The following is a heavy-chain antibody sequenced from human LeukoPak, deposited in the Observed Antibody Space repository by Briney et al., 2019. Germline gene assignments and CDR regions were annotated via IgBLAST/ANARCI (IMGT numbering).Heavy chain of an antibody. Sequence: GGSLRLSCAASGFTFSGSTMHWVRQASGKGLEWVGRIRSKANNYATAYATSVRGRFTLSRDDSKNTAYLQMNSLKTEDTAVYYCIRGAASGSYYGFDVWGQGATVTVSS. V-gene: IGHV3-73*01. J-gene: IGHJ6*02. CDR1: GFTFSGST. D-gene: IGHD1-26*01. CDR3: IRGAASGSYYGFDV. CDR2: IRSKANNYAT.